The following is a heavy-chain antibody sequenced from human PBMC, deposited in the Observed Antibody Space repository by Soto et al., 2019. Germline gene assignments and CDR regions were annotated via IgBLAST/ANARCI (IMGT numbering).Heavy chain of an antibody. D-gene: IGHD1-1*01. CDR2: ISYDGSNK. CDR1: GFTFSSYA. J-gene: IGHJ3*02. V-gene: IGHV3-30-3*01. CDR3: ARVRYNWNDAAFDI. Sequence: ESGGGVVQPGRSLRLSCAASGFTFSSYAMHWVRQAPGKGLEWVAVISYDGSNKYYADSVKGRFTISRDNSKNTLYLQMNSLRAEDTAVYYCARVRYNWNDAAFDIWGQGTMVTVSS.